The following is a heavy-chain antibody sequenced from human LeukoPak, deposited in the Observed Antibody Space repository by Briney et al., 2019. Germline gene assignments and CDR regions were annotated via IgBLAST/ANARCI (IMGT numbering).Heavy chain of an antibody. V-gene: IGHV4-39*01. CDR3: ARQRTRELPFDY. CDR2: IYYSGST. Sequence: SETLSLTCTVSGGSISSSSYYWGWIRQPPGKGLEWIGSIYYSGSTYCNPSLKSRVTISVDTSKNQFSLKLSSVTAADTAVYYCARQRTRELPFDYWGQGTLVTVSS. D-gene: IGHD1-26*01. J-gene: IGHJ4*02. CDR1: GGSISSSSYY.